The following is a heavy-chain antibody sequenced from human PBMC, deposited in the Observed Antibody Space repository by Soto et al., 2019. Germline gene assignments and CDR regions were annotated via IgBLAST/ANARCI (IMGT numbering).Heavy chain of an antibody. CDR2: IIPIFGTA. CDR1: GGTFSSYA. CDR3: AREHHQLRPLYYFDY. D-gene: IGHD2-2*01. Sequence: QVQLVQSGAEVKKPGSSVKVSCKASGGTFSSYAISWVRQAPGQGLEWMGGIIPIFGTANYAQKFQGRVTITADESTSTAYRELSSLRSEDTAVYYCAREHHQLRPLYYFDYWGQGTLVTVSS. V-gene: IGHV1-69*01. J-gene: IGHJ4*02.